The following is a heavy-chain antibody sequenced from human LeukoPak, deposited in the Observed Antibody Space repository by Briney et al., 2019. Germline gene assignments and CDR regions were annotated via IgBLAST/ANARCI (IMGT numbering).Heavy chain of an antibody. V-gene: IGHV1-69*06. D-gene: IGHD6-19*01. Sequence: SVRVSCKASGYTFTSYGLSWVRQAPGQGLEWMGGIIPIFGTANYAQKFQGRVTITADKSTSTAYMELSSLRSEDTAVYYCARSRIAVGVFDYWGQGTLVTVSS. CDR2: IIPIFGTA. J-gene: IGHJ4*02. CDR3: ARSRIAVGVFDY. CDR1: GYTFTSYG.